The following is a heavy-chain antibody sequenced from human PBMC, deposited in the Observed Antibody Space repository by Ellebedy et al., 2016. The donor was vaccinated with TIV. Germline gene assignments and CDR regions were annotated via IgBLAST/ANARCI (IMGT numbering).Heavy chain of an antibody. D-gene: IGHD3-10*01. V-gene: IGHV4-61*05. J-gene: IGHJ4*02. Sequence: SETLSLXXAVSGGSISSSSYYWGWIRQPPGKGLEWIGCTYNSGSTNFNPSLKSRVTISVDTSKNQFSLKLSSVTAADTAVYYCARSSYGSGGKPYYSDYWGQGTLVTVSS. CDR2: TYNSGST. CDR1: GGSISSSSYY. CDR3: ARSSYGSGGKPYYSDY.